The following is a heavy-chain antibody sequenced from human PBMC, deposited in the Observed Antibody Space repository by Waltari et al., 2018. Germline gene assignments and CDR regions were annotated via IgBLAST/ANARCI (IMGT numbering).Heavy chain of an antibody. CDR2: IYTSGST. CDR3: ARDEVLPTNVVPAGG. J-gene: IGHJ4*02. D-gene: IGHD2-2*01. CDR1: GGSISSGRSY. V-gene: IGHV4-61*02. Sequence: QVQLQESGPGLVKPSQTLSLTCTVSGGSISSGRSYWSWIRQPAGKGLEWIGRIYTSGSTNYNPSLKSRVTISVDTSKNQFSLKLSSVTAADTAVYYCARDEVLPTNVVPAGGWGQGTLVTVSS.